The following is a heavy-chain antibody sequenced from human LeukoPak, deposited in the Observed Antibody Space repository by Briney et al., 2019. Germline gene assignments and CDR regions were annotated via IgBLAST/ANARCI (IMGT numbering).Heavy chain of an antibody. V-gene: IGHV3-23*01. CDR3: ANVYGDYVRGFFDY. D-gene: IGHD4-17*01. CDR2: IGGNGIST. CDR1: GFTFSSYA. Sequence: PGGSLRLSCAASGFTFSSYAMSWVRQAPGKGLEWVSVIGGNGISTYYADSVKGRFTISRDNSKNTLYLQMNSLRAEDTAVYYCANVYGDYVRGFFDYWGQGTLVTVSS. J-gene: IGHJ4*02.